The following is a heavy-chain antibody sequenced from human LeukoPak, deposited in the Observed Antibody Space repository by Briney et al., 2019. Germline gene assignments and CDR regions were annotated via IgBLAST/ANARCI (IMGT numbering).Heavy chain of an antibody. Sequence: PSETLSLTCTVSGGSISSYYWSWIRQPPGKGLEWIGYIYYSGSTNYNPSLKSRVTISVDTSKNQFSLKLSSVTAADTAVYYRARESSTSWPDHNWFDPWGQGTLVTVSS. CDR3: ARESSTSWPDHNWFDP. CDR2: IYYSGST. J-gene: IGHJ5*02. D-gene: IGHD2-2*01. V-gene: IGHV4-59*01. CDR1: GGSISSYY.